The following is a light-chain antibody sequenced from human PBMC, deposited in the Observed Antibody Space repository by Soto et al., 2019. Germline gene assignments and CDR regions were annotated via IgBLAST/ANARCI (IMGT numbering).Light chain of an antibody. V-gene: IGKV4-1*01. CDR3: QQYYATPLT. Sequence: DIVMTQSPDSLAVSLGERATFNCTSSQNLLSSSNNRNYLAWYQQKPGQPPKLLIYWASTRESGVPDRFSGRGSGTDLTLTISSLPAEDVALFYCQQYYATPLTFGGGTKVDIK. CDR1: QNLLSSSNNRNY. CDR2: WAS. J-gene: IGKJ4*01.